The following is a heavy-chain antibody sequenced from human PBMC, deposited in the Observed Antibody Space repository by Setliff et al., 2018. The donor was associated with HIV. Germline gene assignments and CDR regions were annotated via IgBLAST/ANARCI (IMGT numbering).Heavy chain of an antibody. D-gene: IGHD3-10*01. CDR2: ISAYNGHT. V-gene: IGHV1-18*01. Sequence: GASVKVSCKASGYTFTTFGISWVRQAPGQGLEWMGWISAYNGHTNYAQKFQGRVTMTADTSTSTAYMELSSLRSEDTAVYYCARFPVYYGSGSYYKPFDYWGQGTLVTVSS. J-gene: IGHJ4*02. CDR3: ARFPVYYGSGSYYKPFDY. CDR1: GYTFTTFG.